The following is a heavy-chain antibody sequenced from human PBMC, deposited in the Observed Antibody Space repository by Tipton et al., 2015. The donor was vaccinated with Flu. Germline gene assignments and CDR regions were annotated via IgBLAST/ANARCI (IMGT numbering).Heavy chain of an antibody. CDR3: AKRLELRSVYFDY. V-gene: IGHV3-30*18. CDR1: GFTFSSCG. D-gene: IGHD1-7*01. CDR2: ISSDGSNK. J-gene: IGHJ4*02. Sequence: SLRLSCAASGFTFSSCGMHWVRQAPGKGLEWVAAISSDGSNKFYVDSVKGRFTISRDNSKNTLYVQMNSLRTEDTAVYHCAKRLELRSVYFDYWGQGTLVTVSS.